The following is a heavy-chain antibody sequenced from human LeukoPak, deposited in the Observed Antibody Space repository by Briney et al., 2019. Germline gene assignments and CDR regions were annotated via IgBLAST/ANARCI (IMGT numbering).Heavy chain of an antibody. D-gene: IGHD4-23*01. J-gene: IGHJ4*02. V-gene: IGHV1-18*01. CDR3: ARAYGGNPFDY. CDR1: GYTFTSYG. CDR2: ISAYNGNT. Sequence: ASVKVSCKASGYTFTSYGINWVRHPPGQELERMGWISAYNGNTNYAQKVQGRVTMTTDTSTSTAYMELRSLRSDDTAVYYCARAYGGNPFDYWGQGTLVTVSS.